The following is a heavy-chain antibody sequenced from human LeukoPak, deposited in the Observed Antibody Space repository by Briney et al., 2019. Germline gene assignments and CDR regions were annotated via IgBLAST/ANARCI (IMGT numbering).Heavy chain of an antibody. V-gene: IGHV3-48*04. D-gene: IGHD6-19*01. CDR3: ARLVIAVGDY. J-gene: IGHJ4*02. CDR1: GFTFSIYS. CDR2: ISSSSNII. Sequence: GGSLRLSCAASGFTFSIYSMNWVRQAPGKGLEWVSYISSSSNIIYYADSVKGRFTISRDNAKNSLYLQMNSLRAEDTAVYYCARLVIAVGDYWGQGTLVTVSS.